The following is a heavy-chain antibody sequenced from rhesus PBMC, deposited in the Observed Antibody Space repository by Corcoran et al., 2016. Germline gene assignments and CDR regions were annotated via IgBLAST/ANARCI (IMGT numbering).Heavy chain of an antibody. J-gene: IGHJ4*01. CDR1: GFTLGRYA. Sequence: QVQLVQAGAEVKKPGASVEVSCKASGFTLGRYAISWVRPAPGQGLEWMGVIFPLVGITNDAEKFQGRGTITADTSTSTAYMELSSLRSEDTAVYYCARGTTVTPFDYWGQGVLVTVSS. V-gene: IGHV1-198*02. D-gene: IGHD4-35*01. CDR3: ARGTTVTPFDY. CDR2: IFPLVGIT.